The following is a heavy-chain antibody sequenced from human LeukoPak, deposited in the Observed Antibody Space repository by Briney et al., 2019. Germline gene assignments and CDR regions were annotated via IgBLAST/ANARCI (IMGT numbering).Heavy chain of an antibody. V-gene: IGHV3-48*01. CDR2: ISGSSRTI. Sequence: GGSLRLSCAASGFTFRTYSMNWVRQAPGKGLEWISYISGSSRTIYYADSVKGRFTISRDNSKNTLYLQMNSLRAEDTAVYYCAKLRGYSGYDFFLSWGQGTLVTVSS. D-gene: IGHD5-12*01. CDR1: GFTFRTYS. J-gene: IGHJ5*02. CDR3: AKLRGYSGYDFFLS.